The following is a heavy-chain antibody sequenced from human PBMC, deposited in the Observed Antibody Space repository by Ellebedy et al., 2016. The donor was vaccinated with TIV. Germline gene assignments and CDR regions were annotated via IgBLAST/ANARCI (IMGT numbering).Heavy chain of an antibody. Sequence: ASVKVSXKASGYTFTSYGIIWVRQAPGQGLEWMGWISSYNGDTNYAQKLQGRVTMTTDTSTSTAYMELRSLRSDDTAVYYCARQQPQYSSGDYYGMDVWGQGTTVTVSS. J-gene: IGHJ6*02. V-gene: IGHV1-18*01. CDR1: GYTFTSYG. CDR2: ISSYNGDT. D-gene: IGHD6-19*01. CDR3: ARQQPQYSSGDYYGMDV.